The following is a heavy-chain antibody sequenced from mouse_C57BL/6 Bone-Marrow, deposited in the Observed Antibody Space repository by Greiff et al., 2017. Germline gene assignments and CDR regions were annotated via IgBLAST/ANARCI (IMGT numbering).Heavy chain of an antibody. J-gene: IGHJ3*01. CDR2: IDPSDSYT. D-gene: IGHD2-4*01. CDR3: ARTAYYDYDGAWFAY. V-gene: IGHV1-69*01. Sequence: VQLQQPGAELVMPGASVKLSCKASGYTFTSYWMHWVKQRPGQGLEWIGEIDPSDSYTNYNQKFKGKSTLTVDKSSSTAYMQLRSLTSEDSAVYYCARTAYYDYDGAWFAYWGQGTLVTVSA. CDR1: GYTFTSYW.